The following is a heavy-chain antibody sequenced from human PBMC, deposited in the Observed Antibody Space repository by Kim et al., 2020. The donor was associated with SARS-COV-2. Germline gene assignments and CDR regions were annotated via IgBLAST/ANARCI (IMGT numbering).Heavy chain of an antibody. Sequence: GGSLRLSCAASGFTFSGSAMHWVRQASGKGLEWVGRIRSKANSYATAYAASVKGRFTISRDDSKNTAYLQMNSLKTEDTAVYYCTRQSGYDFHQPYYYYGMDVWGQGTTVTVSS. V-gene: IGHV3-73*01. J-gene: IGHJ6*02. CDR3: TRQSGYDFHQPYYYYGMDV. CDR2: IRSKANSYAT. CDR1: GFTFSGSA. D-gene: IGHD5-12*01.